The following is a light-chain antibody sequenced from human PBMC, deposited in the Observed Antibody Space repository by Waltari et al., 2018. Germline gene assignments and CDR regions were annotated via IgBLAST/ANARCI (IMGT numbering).Light chain of an antibody. Sequence: DIVMTQSPDSLAVSLGERAPISCKSSQSVLHRSNNKNYLAWHQPKPGQPPKLLTYWSSTRESGVPDRFSGSGSGTDFTLTINGLQPEDAAVYFCHQYYLTPWTFGQGTKLEIK. V-gene: IGKV4-1*01. CDR1: QSVLHRSNNKNY. CDR3: HQYYLTPWT. J-gene: IGKJ1*01. CDR2: WSS.